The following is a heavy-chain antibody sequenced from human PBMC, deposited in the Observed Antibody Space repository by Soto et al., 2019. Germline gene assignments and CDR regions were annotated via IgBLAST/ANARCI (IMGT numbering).Heavy chain of an antibody. J-gene: IGHJ6*02. CDR1: GDIVSSNSAA. Sequence: PSQTLSLTCAISGDIVSSNSAAWNWIRQSPSRGLEWLGRTYYRSKWYNDYAVSVKSRITINPDTSKNQFSLQLNSVTPEDTAVYYCARVAAEGGYYYYGMDVWGQGTTVTVSS. V-gene: IGHV6-1*01. CDR2: TYYRSKWYN. CDR3: ARVAAEGGYYYYGMDV. D-gene: IGHD6-13*01.